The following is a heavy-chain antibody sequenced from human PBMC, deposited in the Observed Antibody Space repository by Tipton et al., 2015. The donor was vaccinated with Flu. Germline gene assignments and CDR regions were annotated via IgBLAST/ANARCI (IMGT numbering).Heavy chain of an antibody. CDR3: ARERRGGWPFYDAFDF. Sequence: TLSLTCTVSGYSISSRYYWGWIRQPPGKGLEWIGRIYMGGRTNYNPSLKSRVTMSVDLFKNQISLRLSSVTAADTAVYYCARERRGGWPFYDAFDFWGQGTTVTVSS. V-gene: IGHV4-38-2*02. CDR2: IYMGGRT. D-gene: IGHD6-19*01. J-gene: IGHJ3*01. CDR1: GYSISSRYY.